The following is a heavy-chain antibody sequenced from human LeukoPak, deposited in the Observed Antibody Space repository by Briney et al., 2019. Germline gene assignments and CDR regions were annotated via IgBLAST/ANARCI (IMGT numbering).Heavy chain of an antibody. CDR1: GYTFTVYY. CDR3: ASHSSGWYEYYFDY. D-gene: IGHD6-19*01. Sequence: ASVTVSFTASGYTFTVYYMHWVRQAPGQGHEWMGWINPNSGGTNYAQKFQGRVTMTRDTSISTAYMELSRLTSDDTAVYYCASHSSGWYEYYFDYWGQGTLVTVSS. J-gene: IGHJ4*02. CDR2: INPNSGGT. V-gene: IGHV1-2*02.